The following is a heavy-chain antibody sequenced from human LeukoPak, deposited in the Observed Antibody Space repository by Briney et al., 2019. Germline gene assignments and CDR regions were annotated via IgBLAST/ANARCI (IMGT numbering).Heavy chain of an antibody. Sequence: SETLSLTCGLFGRSIIGYHWNWVRQSPGKGLEWIGEINHSGSANYNPSFKSRVTISLDTSKNQFSLELRSVTAADTAVYYCARDPTTVVSVPYYFDDWGQGTLVTVSS. CDR2: INHSGSA. CDR3: ARDPTTVVSVPYYFDD. D-gene: IGHD4-11*01. V-gene: IGHV4-34*01. J-gene: IGHJ4*02. CDR1: GRSIIGYH.